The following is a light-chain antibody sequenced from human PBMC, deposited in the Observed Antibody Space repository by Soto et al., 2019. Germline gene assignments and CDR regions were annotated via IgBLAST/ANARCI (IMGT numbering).Light chain of an antibody. J-gene: IGKJ1*01. CDR2: GAS. Sequence: DIQMTQSPSSLSASVGYRVTITCRASQGISSWLAWYQQKPGKAPKLLIYGASSVQSGVPSRFSGSGSGTHYTLTISSLPPEDSATYYCQKANNFPWTFGQGTTVDIK. CDR1: QGISSW. CDR3: QKANNFPWT. V-gene: IGKV1-12*01.